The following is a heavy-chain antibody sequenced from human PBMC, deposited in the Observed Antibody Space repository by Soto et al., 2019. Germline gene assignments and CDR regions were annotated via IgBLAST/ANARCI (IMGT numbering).Heavy chain of an antibody. D-gene: IGHD3-22*01. Sequence: SVKVSCKASGGTFSSYAISWLRQSPGQGLEWMGGIIPIFGTANYAQKFQGRVTITADESTSTAYMELSSLRSEDTAVYYCAREYYDSSGYYYADYWGQGTLVTVSS. CDR3: AREYYDSSGYYYADY. CDR1: GGTFSSYA. J-gene: IGHJ4*02. CDR2: IIPIFGTA. V-gene: IGHV1-69*13.